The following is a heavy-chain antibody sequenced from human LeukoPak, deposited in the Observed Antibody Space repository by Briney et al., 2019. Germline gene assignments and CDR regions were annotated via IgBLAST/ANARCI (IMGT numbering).Heavy chain of an antibody. Sequence: ASVKVSCKASGYTFTSYGISWVRQAPGQGLEWMGWISAYNGNTNYAQKLQGRVTMTTDTSTSTAYMELSSLRSEDTAVYYCATDSRGSYAFDIWGQGTMVTVSS. D-gene: IGHD3-22*01. V-gene: IGHV1-18*01. CDR3: ATDSRGSYAFDI. J-gene: IGHJ3*02. CDR2: ISAYNGNT. CDR1: GYTFTSYG.